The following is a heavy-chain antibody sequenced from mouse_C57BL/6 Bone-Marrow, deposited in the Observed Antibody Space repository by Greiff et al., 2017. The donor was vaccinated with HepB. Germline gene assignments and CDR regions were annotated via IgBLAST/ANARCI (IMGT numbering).Heavy chain of an antibody. D-gene: IGHD4-1*01. Sequence: VQLQQSGAELVRPGASVKLSCTASGFNIKDDYMHWVKQRPEQGLEWIGWIDPENGDTEYASKFQGKATITADTSSNTAYLQLSSLTSEYTAVYYCTTGAGTRDFDYWGQGTTLTVSS. V-gene: IGHV14-4*01. CDR2: IDPENGDT. CDR3: TTGAGTRDFDY. J-gene: IGHJ2*01. CDR1: GFNIKDDY.